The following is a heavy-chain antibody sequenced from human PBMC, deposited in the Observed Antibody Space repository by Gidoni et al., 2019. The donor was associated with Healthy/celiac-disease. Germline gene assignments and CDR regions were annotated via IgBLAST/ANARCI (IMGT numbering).Heavy chain of an antibody. V-gene: IGHV1-69*01. CDR1: GGTFSSYA. D-gene: IGHD6-19*01. CDR3: ARGLVGAVAGRDYYYYYYMDV. CDR2: IIPICGTE. Sequence: QVQLVQSGAEVKKPGSSVKVSCKASGGTFSSYAISWVRQAPGQGLEWMGGIIPICGTENYAQKFQGRVTITADESTSTAYMELSSLRSEDTAVYYCARGLVGAVAGRDYYYYYYMDVWGKGTTVTVSS. J-gene: IGHJ6*03.